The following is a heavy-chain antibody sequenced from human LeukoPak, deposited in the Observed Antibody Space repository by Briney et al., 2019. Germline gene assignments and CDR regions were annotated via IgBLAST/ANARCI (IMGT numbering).Heavy chain of an antibody. CDR2: INHSGST. CDR1: GGSFSGYY. CDR3: ARVLYYDFWSGYSRFDY. J-gene: IGHJ4*02. D-gene: IGHD3-3*01. V-gene: IGHV4-34*01. Sequence: SETLSLTWAVYGGSFSGYYWSWIRQPPGKGLEWIGEINHSGSTNYNPSLKSRVTISVDTSKNQFSLKLSSVTAADTAVYYCARVLYYDFWSGYSRFDYWGQGTLVTVSS.